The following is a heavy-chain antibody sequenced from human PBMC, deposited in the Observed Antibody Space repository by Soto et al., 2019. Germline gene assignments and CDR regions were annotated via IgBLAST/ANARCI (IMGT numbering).Heavy chain of an antibody. V-gene: IGHV1-69*13. CDR2: IIPIFGTA. CDR3: ARDRDGDYAEYYFDY. Sequence: SVKVSCKASGGTFSSYAISWVRQAPGQGLEWMGGIIPIFGTANYAQKFQGRVTITADESTSTAYMELSSLRSEDTAVYYCARDRDGDYAEYYFDYWGQGTLVTVSS. J-gene: IGHJ4*02. CDR1: GGTFSSYA. D-gene: IGHD4-17*01.